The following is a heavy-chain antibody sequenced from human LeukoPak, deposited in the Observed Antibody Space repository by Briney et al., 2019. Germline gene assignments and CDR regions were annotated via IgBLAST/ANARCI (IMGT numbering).Heavy chain of an antibody. V-gene: IGHV3-74*01. CDR2: INSDGSST. CDR1: GFTFSSYW. J-gene: IGHJ4*01. D-gene: IGHD4-11*01. CDR3: AKARRGVTTFDY. Sequence: GGSLRLSCAASGFTFSSYWMHWVRQAPGKGLVWVSRINSDGSSTSYADSVKGRFTISRDNAKNTLYLQMNSLRAEDTAVYYCAKARRGVTTFDYWGQGTLVTVSS.